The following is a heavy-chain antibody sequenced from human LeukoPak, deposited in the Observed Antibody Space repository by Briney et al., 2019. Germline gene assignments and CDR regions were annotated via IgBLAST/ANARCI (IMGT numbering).Heavy chain of an antibody. CDR2: IYYSGST. D-gene: IGHD5-18*01. V-gene: IGHV4-39*07. CDR1: GGSISSSSYY. Sequence: SETLSLTCTVSGGSISSSSYYWGWIRQPPGKGLEWIGSIYYSGSTYYNPSLKSRVTISVDTSKNQFSLTLSSVTAAYTAVYYCARVGYSYGFFRGYVSGWTYEPENWFDPCGQGTLVTVSS. J-gene: IGHJ5*02. CDR3: ARVGYSYGFFRGYVSGWTYEPENWFDP.